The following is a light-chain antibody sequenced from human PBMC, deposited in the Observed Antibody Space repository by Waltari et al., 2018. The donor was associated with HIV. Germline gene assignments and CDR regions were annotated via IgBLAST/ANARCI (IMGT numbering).Light chain of an antibody. CDR2: SNS. CDR3: AAWDDSLNAV. V-gene: IGLV1-44*01. J-gene: IGLJ2*01. Sequence: QSVLTQPPSASGTPGQRVTISCSGSNSNIATNTVNCYQQLPGTAPKLLIYSNSRRPSGVPDRFSGSKSGTSASLDISGLQSEDEADYYCAAWDDSLNAVFGGGTKLTVL. CDR1: NSNIATNT.